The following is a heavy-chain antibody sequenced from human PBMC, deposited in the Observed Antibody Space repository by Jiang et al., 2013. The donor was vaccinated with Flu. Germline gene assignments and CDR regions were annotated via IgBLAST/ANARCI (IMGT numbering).Heavy chain of an antibody. J-gene: IGHJ3*02. CDR1: GFTFGDYA. Sequence: VQLLESGGGLVQPGRSLRLSCTASGFTFGDYAMSWVRQAPGKGLEWVGFIRSKAYGGTTEYAASVKGRFTISRDDSKSIAYLQMNSLKTEDTAVYYCTRDINSGSSWDAFDIWGQGTMVT. V-gene: IGHV3-49*04. CDR2: IRSKAYGGTT. D-gene: IGHD1-26*01. CDR3: TRDINSGSSWDAFDI.